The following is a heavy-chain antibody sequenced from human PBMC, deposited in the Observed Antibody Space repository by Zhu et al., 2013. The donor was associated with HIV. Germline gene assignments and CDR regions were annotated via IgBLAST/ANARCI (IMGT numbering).Heavy chain of an antibody. CDR2: IIPIFGTA. V-gene: IGHV1-69*06. CDR3: ARGPVLVDDSSGYYFGY. Sequence: QVQLVQSGAEVKKPGSSVKVSCKASGGTFSSYAISWVRQAPGQGLEWMGGIIPIFGTANYAQKFQGRVTITADKSTSTAYMELSSLRSEDTAVYYCARGPVLVDDSSGYYFGYWGQGTLVTVSS. D-gene: IGHD3-22*01. CDR1: GGTFSSYA. J-gene: IGHJ4*02.